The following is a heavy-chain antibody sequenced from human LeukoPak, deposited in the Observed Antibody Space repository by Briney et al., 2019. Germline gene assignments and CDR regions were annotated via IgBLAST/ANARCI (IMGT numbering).Heavy chain of an antibody. V-gene: IGHV4-39*01. CDR1: GGSISSSRYY. D-gene: IGHD6-25*01. J-gene: IGHJ4*02. CDR3: TAGRSDYFDF. CDR2: IYYSGSP. Sequence: SETLSLTCTVSGGSISSSRYYWGWIRQPPGKGLEWIGSIYYSGSPYYNPSLKSRVTISVDTSKNQFSLKLSSGTAADTAVYYCTAGRSDYFDFWGQGTLVTVSS.